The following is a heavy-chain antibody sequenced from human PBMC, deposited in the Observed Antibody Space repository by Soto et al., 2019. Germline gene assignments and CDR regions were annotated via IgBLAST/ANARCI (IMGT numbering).Heavy chain of an antibody. V-gene: IGHV5-10-1*01. Sequence: PGESLKISCKGSGYSFTSYWISWVRQMPGKGLEWMGRIDPSDSYTNYSPSFQGHVTISADKSISTAYLQWSSLKASDTAMYYCARLRPGWFGEYGGMDVWGQGTTVTVSS. CDR2: IDPSDSYT. J-gene: IGHJ6*02. D-gene: IGHD3-10*01. CDR3: ARLRPGWFGEYGGMDV. CDR1: GYSFTSYW.